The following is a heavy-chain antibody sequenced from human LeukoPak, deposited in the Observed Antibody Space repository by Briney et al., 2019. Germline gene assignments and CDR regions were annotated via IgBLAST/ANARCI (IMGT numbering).Heavy chain of an antibody. V-gene: IGHV4-4*07. CDR2: FSTSGSI. J-gene: IGHJ6*03. Sequence: SETLSLTCTVSGGSISNYYWNWIRQPAGKGLEWIGRFSTSGSINYNPSLKSRVTMSVDTSKNQFSLKLTSVTAADTAVYYCARVLWYYYMDVWGKGPRSPSP. CDR3: ARVLWYYYMDV. CDR1: GGSISNYY.